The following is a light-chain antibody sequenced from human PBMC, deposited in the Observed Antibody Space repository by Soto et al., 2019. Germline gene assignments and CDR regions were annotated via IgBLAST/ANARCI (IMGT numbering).Light chain of an antibody. CDR1: QSVSSW. CDR2: KAS. Sequence: DIQMTQSPSTLSASVGDRVTITCRASQSVSSWLAWYQQKPGRAPKLLIYKASSLEGGVPSRFSGSGSGTAFTLTISSLQPDDFATYYCQQYNSYPWTFGQGTKVEIK. V-gene: IGKV1-5*03. J-gene: IGKJ1*01. CDR3: QQYNSYPWT.